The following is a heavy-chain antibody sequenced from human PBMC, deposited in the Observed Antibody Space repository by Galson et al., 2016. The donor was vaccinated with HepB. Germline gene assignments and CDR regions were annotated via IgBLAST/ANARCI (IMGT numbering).Heavy chain of an antibody. D-gene: IGHD6-13*01. CDR3: AKDRSRIAAVPEY. Sequence: SLRVSCAVSGFSFRTHGMHWVRQAPGKGLEWVAVISFDGVDKYHADSVKGRFTISRDNSKDTLYLQMNSLRGEDTAVYYCAKDRSRIAAVPEYWGQGTLVTVSS. V-gene: IGHV3-30*18. CDR1: GFSFRTHG. J-gene: IGHJ4*02. CDR2: ISFDGVDK.